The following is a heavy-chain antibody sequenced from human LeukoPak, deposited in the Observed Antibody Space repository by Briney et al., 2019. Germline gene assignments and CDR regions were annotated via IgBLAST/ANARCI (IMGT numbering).Heavy chain of an antibody. Sequence: GGSLRLSCAASGFTFNNYAMSWVRQAPGKGLEWVSAITSGGGDTYHADSVKGRFTISRDNSKNTLYPQMNSLRVEDTALYYCVKGSSSSRPYYFDYWGQGTLVTVSS. D-gene: IGHD6-6*01. J-gene: IGHJ4*02. V-gene: IGHV3-23*01. CDR2: ITSGGGDT. CDR3: VKGSSSSRPYYFDY. CDR1: GFTFNNYA.